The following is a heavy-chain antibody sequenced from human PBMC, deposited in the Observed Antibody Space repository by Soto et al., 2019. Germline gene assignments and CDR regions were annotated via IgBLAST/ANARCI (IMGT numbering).Heavy chain of an antibody. Sequence: QVQLVESGGGVVQPGRSLRLSCAASGFTFSSYAMHWVRQAPGKGLEWVAVISYDGSNKYYADSVKGRFTISRDNSKNTLYLQMNRLRAEDTAGYSWARGPRLYSSSNWFDPWGQGTLVTVSS. V-gene: IGHV3-30-3*01. J-gene: IGHJ5*02. CDR2: ISYDGSNK. CDR3: ARGPRLYSSSNWFDP. D-gene: IGHD6-13*01. CDR1: GFTFSSYA.